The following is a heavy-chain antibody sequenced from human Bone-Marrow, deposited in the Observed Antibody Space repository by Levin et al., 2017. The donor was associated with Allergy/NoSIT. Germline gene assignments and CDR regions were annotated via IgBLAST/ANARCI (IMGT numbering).Heavy chain of an antibody. J-gene: IGHJ2*01. D-gene: IGHD6-19*01. CDR1: GFTVSSHY. CDR3: ARRAVAGTGRDWYFDL. CDR2: IYSGGST. Sequence: GESLKISCAASGFTVSSHYMSWVRQAPGKGLEWVSVIYSGGSTYYADSVKGRFTISRDNSKNTLYLQMNSLRAEDTAVYYCARRAVAGTGRDWYFDLWGRGTLVTVSS. V-gene: IGHV3-53*01.